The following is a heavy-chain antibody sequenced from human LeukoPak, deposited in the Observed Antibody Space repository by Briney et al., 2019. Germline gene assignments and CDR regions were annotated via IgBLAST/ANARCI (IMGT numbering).Heavy chain of an antibody. Sequence: SETLSLTCTVSGDSITSFYLTWIRQPAGKGLEWIGRIYTSGSPHYNPSLKSRVTMSLDTSKNQFSLNLNSVTAADTAVYYCTRAVITFGAAVAKSFDCWGQGTLVTVSS. D-gene: IGHD3-16*01. CDR3: TRAVITFGAAVAKSFDC. V-gene: IGHV4-4*07. CDR2: IYTSGSP. CDR1: GDSITSFY. J-gene: IGHJ4*02.